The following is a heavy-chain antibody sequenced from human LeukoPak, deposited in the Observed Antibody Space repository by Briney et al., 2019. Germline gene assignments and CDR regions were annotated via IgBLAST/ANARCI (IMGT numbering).Heavy chain of an antibody. CDR1: GYTFTSYA. J-gene: IGHJ3*02. CDR2: INTNTGNP. V-gene: IGHV7-4-1*02. Sequence: PSVKVSCKASGYTFTSYAMNWVRQAPGQGLEWMGWINTNTGNPTYAQGFTGRFVFSLDTSVSTAYLQISSLKAEDTAVYYCARVAPDLYYDFWSGYYTAFDIWGQGTMVTVSS. D-gene: IGHD3-3*01. CDR3: ARVAPDLYYDFWSGYYTAFDI.